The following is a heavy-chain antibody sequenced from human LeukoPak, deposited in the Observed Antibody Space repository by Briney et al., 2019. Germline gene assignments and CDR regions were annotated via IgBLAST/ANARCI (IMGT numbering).Heavy chain of an antibody. CDR3: ARGSVGSSWTPFDY. D-gene: IGHD6-13*01. V-gene: IGHV3-13*01. CDR2: IGTAGDT. CDR1: RFTFSSYD. J-gene: IGHJ4*02. Sequence: AGGSLRLSCAASRFTFSSYDMHWVRQATGKGLEWVSAIGTAGDTYYPGSVKGRFTISRENAKNSLYLQMNSLRAGDTAVYYCARGSVGSSWTPFDYWGQGTLVTVSS.